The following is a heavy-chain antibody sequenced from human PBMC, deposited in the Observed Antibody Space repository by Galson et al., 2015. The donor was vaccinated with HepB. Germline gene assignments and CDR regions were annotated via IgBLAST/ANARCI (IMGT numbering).Heavy chain of an antibody. J-gene: IGHJ4*02. Sequence: SVKVSCKASSYTFTSYGISWVRQAPGQGLEWMGWISAYNGNTNYAQKLQGRVTMTTDTSTSTAYMELRSLRSDDTAVYYCARDWRQYSSSWYGQSVQFDYWGQGTLVTVSS. CDR2: ISAYNGNT. V-gene: IGHV1-18*01. CDR1: SYTFTSYG. CDR3: ARDWRQYSSSWYGQSVQFDY. D-gene: IGHD6-13*01.